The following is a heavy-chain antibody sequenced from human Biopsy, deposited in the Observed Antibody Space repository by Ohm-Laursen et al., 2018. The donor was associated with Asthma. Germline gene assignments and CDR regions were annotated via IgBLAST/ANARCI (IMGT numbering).Heavy chain of an antibody. CDR1: GGTLSNYV. CDR2: IIPMFGTT. D-gene: IGHD4-11*01. Sequence: SSVKVSCKVSGGTLSNYVFSWVRQAPGQGLEWMGGIIPMFGTTKYTQKFQVRVTITADEATSTVYMELSSLRSEDTAVYFCARVLTTEEGDTWFDPWGQGTLVTVSS. J-gene: IGHJ5*02. V-gene: IGHV1-69*01. CDR3: ARVLTTEEGDTWFDP.